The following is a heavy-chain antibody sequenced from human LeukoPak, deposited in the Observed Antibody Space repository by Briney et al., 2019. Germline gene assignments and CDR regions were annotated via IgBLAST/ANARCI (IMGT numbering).Heavy chain of an antibody. D-gene: IGHD2-2*01. CDR1: GYRFITYW. J-gene: IGHJ4*02. CDR3: ARRGVGCSSTSCYDFDY. Sequence: GESLQISCKGSGYRFITYWIAWVRQMPGKGLEWMGIIYPGDSDTRYSPSFQGQVTISADKSVNTAYLQWSSLKASDTAMYYCARRGVGCSSTSCYDFDYWGQGTLVTVSS. V-gene: IGHV5-51*01. CDR2: IYPGDSDT.